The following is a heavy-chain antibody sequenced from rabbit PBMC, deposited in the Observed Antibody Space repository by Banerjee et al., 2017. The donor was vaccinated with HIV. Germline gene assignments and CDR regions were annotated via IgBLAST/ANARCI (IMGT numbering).Heavy chain of an antibody. J-gene: IGHJ6*01. D-gene: IGHD7-1*01. CDR1: GFSFSSSYY. CDR2: IYGGSPGST. V-gene: IGHV1S45*01. CDR3: ARDTGTSFSTYGMDL. Sequence: QEQLVESGGGLVQPEGSLTLTCTASGFSFSSSYYMCWVRQAPGKGLEWIGCIYGGSPGSTAYANWAKGRFTISKTSSTTVPLLVTSLTAADTATYFCARDTGTSFSTYGMDLWGPGTLVTVS.